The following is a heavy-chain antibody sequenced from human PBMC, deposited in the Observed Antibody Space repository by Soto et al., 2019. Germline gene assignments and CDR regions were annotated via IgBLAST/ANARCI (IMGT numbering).Heavy chain of an antibody. V-gene: IGHV4-59*08. CDR1: GGSISSYY. CDR2: IYYSGST. D-gene: IGHD6-13*01. CDR3: ARHPPQPGYSSSWYFPNTYYYYYMDV. Sequence: SETLSLTCTVSGGSISSYYWSWIRQPPGKGLEWIGYIYYSGSTNYSPSLKSRVTISVDTSKNQFSLKLSSVTAADTAVYYCARHPPQPGYSSSWYFPNTYYYYYMDVWGKGTTVTVSS. J-gene: IGHJ6*03.